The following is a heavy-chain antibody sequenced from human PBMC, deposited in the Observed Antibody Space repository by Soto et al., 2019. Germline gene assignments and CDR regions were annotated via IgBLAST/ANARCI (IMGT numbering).Heavy chain of an antibody. V-gene: IGHV3-33*01. J-gene: IGHJ4*02. Sequence: QVQLVESGGGVVQPGRSLRLSCAASGFTFSSYGMHWVRQAPGKGLEWVAVIWYDGSNKYYADSVKGRFTISRDNSKNTLYLQMNSLRAEDMAVYYCVVRDPTTNDYWGQGTLVTVSS. CDR2: IWYDGSNK. D-gene: IGHD3-10*01. CDR3: VVRDPTTNDY. CDR1: GFTFSSYG.